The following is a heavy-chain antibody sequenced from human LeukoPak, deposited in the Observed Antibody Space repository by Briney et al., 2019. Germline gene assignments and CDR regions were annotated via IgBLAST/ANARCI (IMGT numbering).Heavy chain of an antibody. CDR3: ARDIAVAVADEIH. Sequence: PGGSLRLSCAASGFTFSSYCMHWVRQAPGKGLVWVSRINSDGSSTSYADSVKGRFTISRDNAKNTLYLQMNSLRAEDTAVYYCARDIAVAVADEIHWGQGTLVTVSS. CDR2: INSDGSST. D-gene: IGHD6-19*01. V-gene: IGHV3-74*01. J-gene: IGHJ4*02. CDR1: GFTFSSYC.